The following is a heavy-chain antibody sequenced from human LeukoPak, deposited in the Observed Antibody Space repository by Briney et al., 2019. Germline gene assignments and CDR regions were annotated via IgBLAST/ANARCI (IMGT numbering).Heavy chain of an antibody. CDR2: ISYDGSNK. CDR3: AKVRWDNSGWYYLDN. V-gene: IGHV3-30*04. CDR1: GFTFSRYG. J-gene: IGHJ4*02. Sequence: GGSLRLSCAASGFTFSRYGMHWVRQAPGKGLEWVTAISYDGSNKYYADSVKGRFTISRDNSKNTLYVQMNSLRAEDTAVYYCAKVRWDNSGWYYLDNWGQGTLVTVSS. D-gene: IGHD6-19*01.